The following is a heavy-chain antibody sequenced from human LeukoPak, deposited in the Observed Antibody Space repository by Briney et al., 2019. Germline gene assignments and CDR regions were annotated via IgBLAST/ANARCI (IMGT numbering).Heavy chain of an antibody. CDR1: GESFSGYY. J-gene: IGHJ6*03. CDR2: INHSGST. D-gene: IGHD4-17*01. CDR3: ARARGYGDYSGYYYMDV. Sequence: SETLSLTCAVYGESFSGYYWSWIRQPPGKGLEWIGEINHSGSTNYNTSLKSRVTISVDTSKNQFSLKLSSVTAADTAVYYCARARGYGDYSGYYYMDVWGKGTTVTVSS. V-gene: IGHV4-34*01.